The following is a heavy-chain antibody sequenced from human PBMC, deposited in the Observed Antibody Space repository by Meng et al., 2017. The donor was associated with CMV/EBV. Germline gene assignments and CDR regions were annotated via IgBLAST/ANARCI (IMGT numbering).Heavy chain of an antibody. Sequence: VQVVHSGAEVKKPGASVKVSCKTSGSTFTSYYMHWVRQAPGQGLEWMGIINPRGGSTSYAQKFQGRVTMTRDTSTSTVYMELSSLRSEDTAVYYCARARSRKGSSYIAAAGPQMDYWGQGTLVTVSS. J-gene: IGHJ4*02. CDR1: GSTFTSYY. D-gene: IGHD6-13*01. V-gene: IGHV1-46*01. CDR3: ARARSRKGSSYIAAAGPQMDY. CDR2: INPRGGST.